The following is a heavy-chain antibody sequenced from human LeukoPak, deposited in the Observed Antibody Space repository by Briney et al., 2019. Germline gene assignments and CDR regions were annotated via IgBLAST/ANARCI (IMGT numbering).Heavy chain of an antibody. D-gene: IGHD3-16*02. Sequence: SETLSLTCTVSGGSISSHYWSWVRQPAGKGLEWIGHVYSSMSTNYNPSLKSRVTMSVDTSKNQFSLKLSSVTAADTAVYYCARDRVVVSYYYYMDVRGKGTTVTVSS. CDR2: VYSSMST. J-gene: IGHJ6*03. CDR1: GGSISSHY. CDR3: ARDRVVVSYYYYMDV. V-gene: IGHV4-4*07.